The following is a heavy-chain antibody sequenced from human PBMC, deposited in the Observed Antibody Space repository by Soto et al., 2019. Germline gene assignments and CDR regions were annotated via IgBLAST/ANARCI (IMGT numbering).Heavy chain of an antibody. J-gene: IGHJ6*02. D-gene: IGHD3-10*01. V-gene: IGHV3-30-3*01. CDR2: ISYDGSNK. CDR3: ASSSGSYYLGCGRPYYYYGMDV. CDR1: GFTFSSYA. Sequence: QVQLVESGGGVVQPGRSLRLSCAASGFTFSSYAMHWVRQAPGKGLEWVAVISYDGSNKYYADSVKGRFTISRDNSKNTLYLQMNSLRAEDTAVYYCASSSGSYYLGCGRPYYYYGMDVWGQGTTVTVSS.